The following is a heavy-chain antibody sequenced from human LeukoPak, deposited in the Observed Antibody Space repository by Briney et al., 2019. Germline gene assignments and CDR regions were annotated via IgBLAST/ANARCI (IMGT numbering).Heavy chain of an antibody. V-gene: IGHV3-30*04. J-gene: IGHJ4*02. CDR3: AKDSGYSYEYYFDY. D-gene: IGHD5-18*01. Sequence: PGGSLRLSCAASGFTFSSYAMHWVRQAPGKGLEWVAVISYDGSNKYYADSVKGRFTISRDNSKNTLYLQMNSLRAEDTAVYYCAKDSGYSYEYYFDYWGQGTLVTVSS. CDR1: GFTFSSYA. CDR2: ISYDGSNK.